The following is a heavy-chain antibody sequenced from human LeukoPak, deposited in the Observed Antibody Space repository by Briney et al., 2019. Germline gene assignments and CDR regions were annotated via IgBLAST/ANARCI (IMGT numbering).Heavy chain of an antibody. J-gene: IGHJ4*02. CDR3: AKGHGLSGLRRYYFDY. CDR1: GFTFSSYG. CDR2: ISYDGDNQ. D-gene: IGHD3-10*01. V-gene: IGHV3-30*18. Sequence: GGSLRLSCAVSGFTFSSYGMHWVRQAPGKGLEWVAVISYDGDNQYYADSVKGGFTISRDNSKNPLYLQMNSLRVEDTAVYYCAKGHGLSGLRRYYFDYWGQGTLLTVSS.